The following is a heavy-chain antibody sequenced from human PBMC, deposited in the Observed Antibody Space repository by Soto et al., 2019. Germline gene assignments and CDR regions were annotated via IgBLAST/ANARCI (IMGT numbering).Heavy chain of an antibody. CDR3: AKEVAVVAANPFDY. V-gene: IGHV3-23*01. Sequence: GGSLRLSCAASGFTFSSYAMSWARQSPGKGLEWVSGISGSGGNTYYADSVKGRFTISRDNSKNTLYLQMNSLRGEDTAVYYCAKEVAVVAANPFDYWGQGTPVTVSS. D-gene: IGHD2-15*01. CDR2: ISGSGGNT. CDR1: GFTFSSYA. J-gene: IGHJ4*02.